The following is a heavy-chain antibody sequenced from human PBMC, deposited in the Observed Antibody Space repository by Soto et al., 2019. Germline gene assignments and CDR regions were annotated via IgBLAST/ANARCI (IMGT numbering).Heavy chain of an antibody. CDR2: IYYSGST. V-gene: IGHV4-59*08. D-gene: IGHD3-10*01. CDR3: ARHNYGSGSTYFDY. Sequence: SETLSLTCTVSGGSISSYYWSWIRQPPGKGLEWIGYIYYSGSTNYNPSLKSRVTISLDTSKNQFSLKLSSVTAADTAVYYCARHNYGSGSTYFDYWGQGTLVTVSS. CDR1: GGSISSYY. J-gene: IGHJ4*02.